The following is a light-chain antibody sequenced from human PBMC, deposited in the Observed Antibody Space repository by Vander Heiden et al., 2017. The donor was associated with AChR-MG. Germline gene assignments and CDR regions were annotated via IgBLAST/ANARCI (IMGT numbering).Light chain of an antibody. Sequence: IVLPPSPGTLSLSPGARATLSCRASQRVSSSYLAWYQQKPGQAPRLLIYGASSRATGIPDRFSGSGAGTDFTLTISRREPEDFAVYYCQQDGSSQWTFGQGTKVEIK. V-gene: IGKV3-20*01. CDR3: QQDGSSQWT. CDR2: GAS. J-gene: IGKJ1*01. CDR1: QRVSSSY.